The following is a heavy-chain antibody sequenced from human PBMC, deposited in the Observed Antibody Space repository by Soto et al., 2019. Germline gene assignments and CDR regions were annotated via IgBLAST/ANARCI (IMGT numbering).Heavy chain of an antibody. D-gene: IGHD5-12*01. Sequence: QVQLVQSGAEVKKPGSSVKVSCKASGGTFSSYAISWVRQAPGQGLEWMGGIIPIFGTANYAQKFQGRVTLTEDESTSTAEVERSSLRSEDTAVYYCARALVGDGYQLDYWGQGTLVTVSS. J-gene: IGHJ4*02. CDR2: IIPIFGTA. CDR3: ARALVGDGYQLDY. CDR1: GGTFSSYA. V-gene: IGHV1-69*12.